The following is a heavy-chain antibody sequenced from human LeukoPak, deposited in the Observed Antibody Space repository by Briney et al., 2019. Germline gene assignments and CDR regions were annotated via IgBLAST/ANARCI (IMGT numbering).Heavy chain of an antibody. V-gene: IGHV1-18*01. D-gene: IGHD2-2*01. Sequence: ASGKGSCKASGYTFTSYGISWVRQAPGQGLEWRGWISAYNGNTNYAQKLQGRVTMTTDTSTSTAYMELRSLRSDDTAVYYCARDLGYCSSTSCKPGSYYYYMDVWGKGTTVTVSS. CDR2: ISAYNGNT. CDR1: GYTFTSYG. J-gene: IGHJ6*03. CDR3: ARDLGYCSSTSCKPGSYYYYMDV.